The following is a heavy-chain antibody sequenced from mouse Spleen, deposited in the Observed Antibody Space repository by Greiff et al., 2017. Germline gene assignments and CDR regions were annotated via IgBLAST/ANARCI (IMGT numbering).Heavy chain of an antibody. Sequence: QVQLQQPGAELVMPGASVKLSCKASGYTFTSYWMHWVKQRPGQGLEWIGEIDPSDSYTNYNQKFKGKATLTVDKSSSTAYMQLSSLTSEDSAVYYCARCKLGQGFAYWGQGTLVTVSA. CDR2: IDPSDSYT. CDR3: ARCKLGQGFAY. CDR1: GYTFTSYW. J-gene: IGHJ3*01. V-gene: IGHV1-69*01. D-gene: IGHD4-1*01.